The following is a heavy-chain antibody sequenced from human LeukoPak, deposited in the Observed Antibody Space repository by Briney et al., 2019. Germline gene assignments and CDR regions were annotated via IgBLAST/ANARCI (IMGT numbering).Heavy chain of an antibody. CDR3: ARHYGP. CDR1: GDSINSLDL. Sequence: PSETLSLTCTVSGDSINSLDLWNWIRQPPGKGLEWIGYIYYSGSTDYNPSLKSRVTISVDTSKNQFSLKLNSVTATDTAVYYCARHYGPWGQGTLVTVSS. CDR2: IYYSGST. V-gene: IGHV4-59*08. D-gene: IGHD3-10*01. J-gene: IGHJ5*02.